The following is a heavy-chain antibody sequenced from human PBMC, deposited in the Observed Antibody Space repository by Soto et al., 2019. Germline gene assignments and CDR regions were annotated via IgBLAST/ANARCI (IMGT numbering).Heavy chain of an antibody. Sequence: GGSLRLSCAASGFTFSSYTMNWVRQAPGRWLEWVSSIGTSSSYIYYADSVKGRFTISRDNSKNTLYLQMNSLRSDDTAVYYCARDQCFGGGKSCYYFDFWGQGXLVTVYS. J-gene: IGHJ4*02. D-gene: IGHD3-3*01. CDR1: GFTFSSYT. CDR3: ARDQCFGGGKSCYYFDF. CDR2: IGTSSSYI. V-gene: IGHV3-21*01.